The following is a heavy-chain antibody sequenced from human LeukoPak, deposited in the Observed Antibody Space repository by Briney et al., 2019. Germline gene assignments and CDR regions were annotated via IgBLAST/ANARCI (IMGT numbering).Heavy chain of an antibody. J-gene: IGHJ3*02. Sequence: GGSLRLSCTSSKLTFSSYWMSWVRQAPGKGLEWVANIKQDGSEKYYVDSLKGRFTISRDNAKNSLYLQMNSLRAEDTAVYYCATSQTTSGRYGNAFDIWGQGTMVTVSS. CDR3: ATSQTTSGRYGNAFDI. CDR2: IKQDGSEK. CDR1: KLTFSSYW. V-gene: IGHV3-7*01. D-gene: IGHD6-19*01.